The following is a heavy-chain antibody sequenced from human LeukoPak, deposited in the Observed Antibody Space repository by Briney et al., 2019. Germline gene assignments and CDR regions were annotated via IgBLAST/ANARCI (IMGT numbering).Heavy chain of an antibody. D-gene: IGHD3-10*01. CDR1: GFAFSTYA. CDR3: AKDYYASGSYPTA. CDR2: ISDIGGST. V-gene: IGHV3-23*01. J-gene: IGHJ5*02. Sequence: GGSLRLSCAASGFAFSTYAMNWVRQAPGKGLEWVSTISDIGGSTHYAESVKGRFTVSRDNSKNTVYLQMNSLRVEDTAVYYCAKDYYASGSYPTAWDQGTLVTVSS.